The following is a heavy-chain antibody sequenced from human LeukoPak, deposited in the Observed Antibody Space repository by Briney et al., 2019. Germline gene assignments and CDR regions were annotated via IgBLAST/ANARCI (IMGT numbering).Heavy chain of an antibody. CDR1: GYSISSGYY. V-gene: IGHV4-38-2*02. D-gene: IGHD5-12*01. CDR3: ARGPRSGYAIIAPFYYYYMDV. CDR2: IYHSGST. J-gene: IGHJ6*03. Sequence: PSETLSLTCTVSGYSISSGYYWGWIRQPPGKGLEWIGSIYHSGSTYYNPSLKSRVTISVDTSKNQFSLKLSSVTAADTAVYYCARGPRSGYAIIAPFYYYYMDVWGKGTTVTVSS.